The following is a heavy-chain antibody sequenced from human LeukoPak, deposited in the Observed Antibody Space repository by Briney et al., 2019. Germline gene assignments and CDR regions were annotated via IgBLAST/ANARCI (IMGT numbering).Heavy chain of an antibody. CDR3: AKEQASAFDL. CDR1: GFTFTACG. CDR2: ISTTGTNT. J-gene: IGHJ3*01. Sequence: PGGSLRLSCAASGFTFTACGMSWFRQAPGKGLEWVSAISTTGTNTYYADSVKGRFTIPRDNSKNRMYLQMQNLRVEDTAQYYCAKEQASAFDLWGQGTMVTVSS. V-gene: IGHV3-23*01.